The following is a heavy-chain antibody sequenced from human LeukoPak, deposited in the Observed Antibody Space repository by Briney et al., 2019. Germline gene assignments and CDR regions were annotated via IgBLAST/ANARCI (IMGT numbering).Heavy chain of an antibody. V-gene: IGHV4-39*07. CDR2: IYYSGST. J-gene: IGHJ4*02. Sequence: PSETPSLTCTVSGGSISSSSYYWGWIRQPPGKGLEWIGSIYYSGSTYYNPSLKSRVTISVDTSKNQFSLKLSSVTAADTAVYYCARHKHDTTMVPGFDYWGQGTLVTVSS. D-gene: IGHD5-18*01. CDR1: GGSISSSSYY. CDR3: ARHKHDTTMVPGFDY.